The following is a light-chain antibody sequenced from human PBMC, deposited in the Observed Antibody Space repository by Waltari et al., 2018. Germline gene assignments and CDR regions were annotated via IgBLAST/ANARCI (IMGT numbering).Light chain of an antibody. CDR1: ESVRGND. CDR3: QHYDGSPYT. CDR2: GSS. J-gene: IGKJ3*01. Sequence: EMVLTQSPGTRSLSPGERATPSCRASESVRGNDFVWYQPTPGQAPRVLIYGSSKRATGIPDRFSGSGSGRDFTLTISRLEPEDFAMYYCQHYDGSPYTFGPGTKLEIK. V-gene: IGKV3-20*01.